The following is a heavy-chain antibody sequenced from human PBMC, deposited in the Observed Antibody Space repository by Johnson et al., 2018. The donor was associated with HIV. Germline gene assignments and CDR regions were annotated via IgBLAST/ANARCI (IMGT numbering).Heavy chain of an antibody. Sequence: VQLVESGGGVVQPGGSLRLSCEASGFTFDDYGMRWVRQAPGQGLEWVSAISGSGGSTNYADSVKGRFTISSDNSKNTLYLQMNSLRAEDTAVYYCAARIAVADDDAFDIWGQGTMVTVSS. D-gene: IGHD6-19*01. CDR2: ISGSGGST. V-gene: IGHV3-23*04. CDR1: GFTFDDYG. CDR3: AARIAVADDDAFDI. J-gene: IGHJ3*02.